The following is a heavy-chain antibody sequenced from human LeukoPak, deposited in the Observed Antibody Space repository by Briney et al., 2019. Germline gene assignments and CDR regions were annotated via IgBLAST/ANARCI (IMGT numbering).Heavy chain of an antibody. J-gene: IGHJ2*01. V-gene: IGHV3-53*01. CDR3: ARESTSWYFDL. Sequence: GGSLRLSCAASGFTFSTYAMSWVRQAPGKGLEWVSVIYSGGSTYYADSVKGRFTISRDNSKNTLYLQMNSLRAEDTAVYYCARESTSWYFDLWGRGTLVTVSS. CDR1: GFTFSTYA. D-gene: IGHD2-2*01. CDR2: IYSGGST.